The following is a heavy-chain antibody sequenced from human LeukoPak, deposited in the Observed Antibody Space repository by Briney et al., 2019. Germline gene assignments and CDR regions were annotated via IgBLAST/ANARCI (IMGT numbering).Heavy chain of an antibody. CDR1: GGSISSGSYY. V-gene: IGHV4-39*01. CDR2: VYYSGGT. D-gene: IGHD6-19*01. Sequence: SETLSLTCTVSGGSISSGSYYWAWIRQPPGKGLEWIGTVYYSGGTYYNPSLKSRVTMSVDTSNSQFSLKLTSVTAADTAVYYCSRQSIAVAGTGYFQHWGQGTLVTVSS. CDR3: SRQSIAVAGTGYFQH. J-gene: IGHJ1*01.